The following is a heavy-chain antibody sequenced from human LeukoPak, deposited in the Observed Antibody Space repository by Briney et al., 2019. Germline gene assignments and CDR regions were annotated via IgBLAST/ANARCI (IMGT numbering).Heavy chain of an antibody. CDR2: INPNSGGT. CDR3: ARCPVVVPAALLGFWFDP. J-gene: IGHJ5*02. Sequence: ASVKVSCKASGYTFTGYYMHWVRQAPGQGLEWMGWINPNSGGTNYAQKFQGRVTVTRDTSISTAYMELSRLRSDDTAVYYCARCPVVVPAALLGFWFDPWGQGTLVTVSS. V-gene: IGHV1-2*02. D-gene: IGHD2-2*02. CDR1: GYTFTGYY.